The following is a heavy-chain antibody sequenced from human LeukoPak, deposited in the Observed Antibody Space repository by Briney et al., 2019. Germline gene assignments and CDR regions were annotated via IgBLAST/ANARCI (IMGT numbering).Heavy chain of an antibody. V-gene: IGHV1-8*01. J-gene: IGHJ6*03. Sequence: ASVKVSCKASGYTFASYDINWVRQATGQGLEWMGWMNPNSGNTGYAQKFQGRVTMTRNTSISTAYMELSSLRSEDTAVYYCARTEYSSSPYYYYYMDVWGKGTTVTVSS. CDR3: ARTEYSSSPYYYYYMDV. CDR2: MNPNSGNT. CDR1: GYTFASYD. D-gene: IGHD6-6*01.